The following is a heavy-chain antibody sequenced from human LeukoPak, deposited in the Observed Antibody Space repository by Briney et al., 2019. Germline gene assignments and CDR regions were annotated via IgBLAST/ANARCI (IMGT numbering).Heavy chain of an antibody. CDR3: ARYNGSNFDY. D-gene: IGHD1-1*01. J-gene: IGHJ4*02. CDR2: INHSGST. Sequence: SETLSLTCAVYGGSFSGYYWSWIRQPPGKGLEWIGEINHSGSTNYNPSLKGRVTISVDTSKNQFSLKLSSVTAADTAVYYCARYNGSNFDYWGQGTLVTVSS. CDR1: GGSFSGYY. V-gene: IGHV4-34*01.